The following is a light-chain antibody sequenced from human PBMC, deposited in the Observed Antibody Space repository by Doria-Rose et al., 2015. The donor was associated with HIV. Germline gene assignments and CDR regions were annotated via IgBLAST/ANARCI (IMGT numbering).Light chain of an antibody. J-gene: IGKJ1*01. V-gene: IGKV3-20*01. CDR2: DGS. Sequence: TQSPGTLSLSPGERATLSCRASQSFSSTYLAWYQQKPGQAPSLLIYDGSTRATGTEPVWDASGSGTDFTLTINRLEPEDFALYYCHQCGTSWTFGQGTKVEI. CDR1: QSFSSTY. CDR3: HQCGTSWT.